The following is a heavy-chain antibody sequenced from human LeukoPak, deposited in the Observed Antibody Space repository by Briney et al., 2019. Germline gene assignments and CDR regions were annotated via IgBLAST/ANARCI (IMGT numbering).Heavy chain of an antibody. Sequence: ASVKVSCKASGYPFTGYYMHWVRQAPGQGLEWMGIINPSDGSTNYAQKFQGRVTMTRDTSTSTVYMELSSLRSEDTAVYYCARATLSTLGDDYWGQGTLVTVSS. J-gene: IGHJ4*02. V-gene: IGHV1-46*01. D-gene: IGHD4-11*01. CDR3: ARATLSTLGDDY. CDR1: GYPFTGYY. CDR2: INPSDGST.